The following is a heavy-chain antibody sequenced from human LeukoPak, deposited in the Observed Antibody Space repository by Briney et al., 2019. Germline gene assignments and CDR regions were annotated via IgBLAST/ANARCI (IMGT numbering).Heavy chain of an antibody. CDR3: ARARSPGGYYYLPEGY. CDR2: IIPIFGTA. Sequence: SVKVSCKASGGTFSSYAISWVRQAPGQGLEWMVGIIPIFGTANYAQKFQGRVTITADESTSTAYMELSSLRSEDTAVYYCARARSPGGYYYLPEGYWGQGTLVTVSS. D-gene: IGHD3-10*01. J-gene: IGHJ4*02. V-gene: IGHV1-69*13. CDR1: GGTFSSYA.